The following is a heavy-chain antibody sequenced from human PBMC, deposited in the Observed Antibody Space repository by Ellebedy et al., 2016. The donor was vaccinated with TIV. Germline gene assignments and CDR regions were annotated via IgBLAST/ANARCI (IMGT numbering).Heavy chain of an antibody. CDR1: GFTFSSYA. Sequence: GGSLRLXXAASGFTFSSYAMHWVRQAPGKGLEWVAVISYDGSNKYYADSVKGRFTISRDNSKNTLYLQMNSLRAEDTAVYYCARAVAVAVPSDYWGQGTLVTVSS. CDR2: ISYDGSNK. CDR3: ARAVAVAVPSDY. J-gene: IGHJ4*02. D-gene: IGHD6-19*01. V-gene: IGHV3-30-3*01.